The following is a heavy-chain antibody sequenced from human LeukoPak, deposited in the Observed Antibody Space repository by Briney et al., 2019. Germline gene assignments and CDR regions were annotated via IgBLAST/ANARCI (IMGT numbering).Heavy chain of an antibody. J-gene: IGHJ4*02. V-gene: IGHV3-21*01. Sequence: GGSLRLSCAASGFTFTSYTMNWVRQAPGKGLEWVSSITSGSSYIYYADSVKGRFTISRDNAKNSLYLQMTSLRVEDTAVYYCAKTYGHFDDWGQGALVTVSS. CDR3: AKTYGHFDD. CDR2: ITSGSSYI. D-gene: IGHD4-17*01. CDR1: GFTFTSYT.